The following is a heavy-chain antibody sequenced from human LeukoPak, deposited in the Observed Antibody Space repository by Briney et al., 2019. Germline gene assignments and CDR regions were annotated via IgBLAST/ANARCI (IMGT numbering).Heavy chain of an antibody. V-gene: IGHV1-18*01. D-gene: IGHD6-19*01. CDR2: ISAYKGNT. CDR3: ARDKWLVEGGYYYYGMDV. CDR1: GYTVTSYG. J-gene: IGHJ6*02. Sequence: GASVRVSCKAAGYTVTSYGISWGPGAPGHGLEGRGWISAYKGNTKDAQKPQGRVTMTTNTSTSTAYMALRSLRSDHTAVYSCARDKWLVEGGYYYYGMDVWGQGTTVTVSS.